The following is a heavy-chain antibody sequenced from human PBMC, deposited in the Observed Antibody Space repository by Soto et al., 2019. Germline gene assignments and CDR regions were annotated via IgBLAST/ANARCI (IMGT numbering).Heavy chain of an antibody. Sequence: QVHLQESGPGLVKPSGTLSLTCGVSGGSINNGYWWTWVRQPPGKGLEWIGEKHHSGSTNYNLSLKSRSSIPLDKSKNQFSRILSSVTAAVTAVYYCAYSGGWWRLDVWGQGTTVTVSS. J-gene: IGHJ6*02. CDR3: AYSGGWWRLDV. V-gene: IGHV4-4*02. D-gene: IGHD6-19*01. CDR1: GGSINNGYW. CDR2: KHHSGST.